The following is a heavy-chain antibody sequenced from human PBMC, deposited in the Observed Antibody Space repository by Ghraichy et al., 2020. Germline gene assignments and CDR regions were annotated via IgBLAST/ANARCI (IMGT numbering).Heavy chain of an antibody. CDR3: ARGRGYGYGIDY. CDR2: LYDIGST. J-gene: IGHJ4*02. D-gene: IGHD5-18*01. V-gene: IGHV4-61*08. Sequence: SETLSLTCTVSSGSVSNGDHYWSWIRQPPGKALEWIGYLYDIGSTIFNPSLRSRVSISVDTSKNQFSLKLNFVGAADTAIYYCARGRGYGYGIDYCGQGILVTVSA. CDR1: SGSVSNGDHY.